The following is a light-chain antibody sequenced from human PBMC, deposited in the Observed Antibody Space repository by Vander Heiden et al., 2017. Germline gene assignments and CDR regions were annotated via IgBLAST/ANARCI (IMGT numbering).Light chain of an antibody. Sequence: DIQMTQSPPTLSASVGDRVTITCRASQSISSWLAWYQQKPGKAPKLLIYDASSLESGVPSRFSGSGSGTEFTLTISSLQPDDFATYYCQQYNSYSWTFGRGTKVEIK. V-gene: IGKV1-5*01. CDR1: QSISSW. J-gene: IGKJ1*01. CDR3: QQYNSYSWT. CDR2: DAS.